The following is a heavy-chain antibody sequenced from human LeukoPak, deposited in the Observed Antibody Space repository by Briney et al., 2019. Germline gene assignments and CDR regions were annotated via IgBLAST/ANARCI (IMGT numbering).Heavy chain of an antibody. CDR3: ARDFGED. V-gene: IGHV4-38-2*02. J-gene: IGHJ4*02. D-gene: IGHD3-10*01. CDR1: GYSISSGYY. CDR2: IYHSGTT. Sequence: SETLSLTCTVSGYSISSGYYWGWIRQPPGKGLEWIGTIYHSGTTYYNPSLKSRVTVSVDTSKNRFFLKLSSVTAADTAVYYCARDFGEDWGQGTLVTVSS.